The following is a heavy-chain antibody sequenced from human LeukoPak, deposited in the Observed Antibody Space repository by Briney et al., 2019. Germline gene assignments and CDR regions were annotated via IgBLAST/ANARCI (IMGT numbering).Heavy chain of an antibody. V-gene: IGHV3-9*01. CDR2: IRWNSGSI. CDR1: GFTFDDYA. J-gene: IGHJ6*03. D-gene: IGHD6-25*01. CDR3: AKDRSGRSSYYYYMDV. Sequence: GGSLRLSCAASGFTFDDYAMHWVRQAPGKGLEWVSGIRWNSGSICYADSVKGRFTISRDNAKNSLYLQMNSLRAEDTALYYCAKDRSGRSSYYYYMDVWGKGTTVTVSS.